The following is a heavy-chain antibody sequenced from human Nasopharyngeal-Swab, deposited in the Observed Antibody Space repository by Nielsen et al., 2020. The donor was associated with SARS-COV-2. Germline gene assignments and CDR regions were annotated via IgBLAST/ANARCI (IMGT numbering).Heavy chain of an antibody. V-gene: IGHV3-30*18. Sequence: WGSLTLSCAASGFIFSSSGMHWVRQAPGKGLEWVAVISYDGSNKYYADSVKGRFTISRDNSKNTLYLQMNSLRAEDTAVYYCAKEGRPGASLFPDYWGQGTLVTVSS. CDR2: ISYDGSNK. CDR3: AKEGRPGASLFPDY. J-gene: IGHJ4*02. CDR1: GFIFSSSG. D-gene: IGHD2-21*01.